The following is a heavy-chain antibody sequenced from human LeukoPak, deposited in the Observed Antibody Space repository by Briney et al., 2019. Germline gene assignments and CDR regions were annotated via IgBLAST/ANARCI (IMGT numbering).Heavy chain of an antibody. CDR2: IYYSGST. CDR3: ARDQGLGLGDARGDYYYYYGMDV. V-gene: IGHV4-59*01. D-gene: IGHD3-16*01. J-gene: IGHJ6*02. Sequence: PSETLSLTCTVSGGSISSYYWSWIRQPPGKGLEWIGYIYYSGSTNYNPSLKSRVTISVDTSKNQFSLKLSSVTAADTAVYYCARDQGLGLGDARGDYYYYYGMDVWGQGTTVTVSS. CDR1: GGSISSYY.